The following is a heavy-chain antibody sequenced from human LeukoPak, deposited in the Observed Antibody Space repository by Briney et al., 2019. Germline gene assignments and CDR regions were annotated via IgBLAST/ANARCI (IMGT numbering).Heavy chain of an antibody. Sequence: PSETLSLTCAVYGGSFSGYYWSWIRQPPGKGLEWIGEINHSGSTNYNPSLKSRVTISVDTSKNQFSLKLSSVTAADTTVYYCARVDSSSWYVGWFDPWGQGTLVTVSS. V-gene: IGHV4-34*01. D-gene: IGHD6-13*01. CDR3: ARVDSSSWYVGWFDP. CDR1: GGSFSGYY. CDR2: INHSGST. J-gene: IGHJ5*02.